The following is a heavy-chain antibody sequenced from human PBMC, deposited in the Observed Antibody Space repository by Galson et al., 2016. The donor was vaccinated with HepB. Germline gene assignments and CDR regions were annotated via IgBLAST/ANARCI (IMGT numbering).Heavy chain of an antibody. Sequence: SLRLSCAASGFTFSSYGMHWVRQAPGKGLEWVAVISYDGSNKYYADSVKGRFTISRDNSKNTLYLQMNSLRAEDTAVYYCAKGARWGSGWYSMGYWGQGTLVTVSS. V-gene: IGHV3-30*18. CDR2: ISYDGSNK. CDR3: AKGARWGSGWYSMGY. J-gene: IGHJ4*02. CDR1: GFTFSSYG. D-gene: IGHD6-19*01.